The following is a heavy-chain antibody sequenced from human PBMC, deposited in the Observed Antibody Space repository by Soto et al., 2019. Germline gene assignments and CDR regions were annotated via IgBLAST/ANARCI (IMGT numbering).Heavy chain of an antibody. D-gene: IGHD1-1*01. V-gene: IGHV1-3*01. J-gene: IGHJ6*02. CDR2: INGANGNT. Sequence: QVQVVQSGAEVKKPGASVKVSCKASGYSFSTYSMHWVRQAPGQGLEWMGWINGANGNTRYSQKFKDRVSISRDTPASTGYMELSSLISEDTAVYYCARGKGMEENYYYHGLDVWGPGTTVIVSS. CDR3: ARGKGMEENYYYHGLDV. CDR1: GYSFSTYS.